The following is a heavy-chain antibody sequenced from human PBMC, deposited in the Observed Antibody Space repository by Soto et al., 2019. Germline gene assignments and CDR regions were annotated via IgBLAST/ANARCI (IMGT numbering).Heavy chain of an antibody. CDR3: ARHVDWNDPLTYNWFYP. CDR1: GGSFSGYY. D-gene: IGHD1-1*01. J-gene: IGHJ5*02. CDR2: IYYTGST. Sequence: PSETLSLTCAVYGGSFSGYYWSWIRQPPGKGLEWIGYIYYTGSTNYNPSLKSRVTISVDTSKNQFSLKLSSVTAADTAVYYCARHVDWNDPLTYNWFYPWGQGTLVTVSS. V-gene: IGHV4-59*08.